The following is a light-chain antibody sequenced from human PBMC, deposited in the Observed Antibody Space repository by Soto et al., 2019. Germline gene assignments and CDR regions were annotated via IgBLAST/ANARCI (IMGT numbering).Light chain of an antibody. Sequence: QSALTQPPSASGSPGQSVAISCTGTSSDVGGYNYVSWYQQHPGKAPKLMIYEVNKRPSGVPDRFSGSILGNKAALTITGAQADDESDYYCLLYMGSGIYVFGTGTKVTVL. CDR1: SSDVGGYNY. V-gene: IGLV2-8*01. CDR3: LLYMGSGIYV. J-gene: IGLJ1*01. CDR2: EVN.